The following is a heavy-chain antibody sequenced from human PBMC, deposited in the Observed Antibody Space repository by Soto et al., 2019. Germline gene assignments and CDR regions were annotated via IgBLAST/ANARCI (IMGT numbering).Heavy chain of an antibody. J-gene: IGHJ6*02. CDR2: ISGSGGST. CDR1: GFTFSSYA. V-gene: IGHV3-23*01. CDR3: AKALRYCSSTSCYSLSYYYYGMDV. Sequence: GGSLRLSCAASGFTFSSYAMSWVRQAPGKGLEWVSAISGSGGSTYYADSVKGRFTISRDNSKNTLYLQMNSLRAEDTAVYYCAKALRYCSSTSCYSLSYYYYGMDVWGQGTTVTVSS. D-gene: IGHD2-2*02.